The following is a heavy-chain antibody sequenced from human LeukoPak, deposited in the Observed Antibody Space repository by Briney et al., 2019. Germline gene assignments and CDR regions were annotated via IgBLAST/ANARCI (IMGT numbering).Heavy chain of an antibody. J-gene: IGHJ6*02. D-gene: IGHD1-1*01. V-gene: IGHV4-59*01. Sequence: SETLSLTCTVSGGSISSYYWSWIRQPPGKGLEWIGYIYYSGSTNYNPSLKSRVTISVDTSKNQFSLKLSSVTAADTAVYYCARDRSKLSNARYYYYYGMDVWGQETTVTVSS. CDR2: IYYSGST. CDR3: ARDRSKLSNARYYYYYGMDV. CDR1: GGSISSYY.